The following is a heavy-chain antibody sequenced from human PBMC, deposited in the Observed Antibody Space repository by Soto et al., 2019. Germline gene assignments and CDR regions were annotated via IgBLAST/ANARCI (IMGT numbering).Heavy chain of an antibody. D-gene: IGHD1-26*01. V-gene: IGHV3-30*18. CDR2: ISYDGSNT. CDR3: AKEGGLSGSYYISSSYYFDY. Sequence: QVQLVESGGGVVQPGRSLRLSCAASGFTFSSYGMHWVRQAPGKGLEWVAIISYDGSNTYYADSVKGRFTISRDNSKNTLYLQMNSLRAEDTSGYYCAKEGGLSGSYYISSSYYFDYWGQGTLVTVSS. CDR1: GFTFSSYG. J-gene: IGHJ4*02.